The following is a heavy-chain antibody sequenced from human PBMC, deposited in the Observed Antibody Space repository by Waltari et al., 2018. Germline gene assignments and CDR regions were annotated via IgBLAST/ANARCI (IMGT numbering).Heavy chain of an antibody. Sequence: QLQLQESGPGLLKPSGTLSLTCTVSDDSISSGDYYWGWIRQSPGKGPEWIGSVYYSGSTSYNTSLKRRVTISVDTSKKQFSLKLSSVTAADTAVYYCARSLHICRAAAGMFDYWGQGTLVTVSS. CDR2: VYYSGST. D-gene: IGHD6-13*01. CDR1: DDSISSGDYY. CDR3: ARSLHICRAAAGMFDY. J-gene: IGHJ4*02. V-gene: IGHV4-39*01.